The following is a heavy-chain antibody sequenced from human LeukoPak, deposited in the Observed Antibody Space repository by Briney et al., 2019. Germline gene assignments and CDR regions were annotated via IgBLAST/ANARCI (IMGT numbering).Heavy chain of an antibody. CDR1: GFTVSSNY. Sequence: GGSLRLSCAASGFTVSSNYMSRVRQAPGKVLEWVSVIYSGGSTYYADSVRGRFTTSRDNSKNTLYLQMNSLRAEDTAVYYCARGGAAPTPYYYYYYMDVWGKGTTVTVSS. CDR2: IYSGGST. V-gene: IGHV3-53*01. CDR3: ARGGAAPTPYYYYYYMDV. D-gene: IGHD6-13*01. J-gene: IGHJ6*03.